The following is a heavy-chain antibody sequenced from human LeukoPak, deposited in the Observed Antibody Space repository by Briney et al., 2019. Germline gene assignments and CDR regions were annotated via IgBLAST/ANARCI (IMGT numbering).Heavy chain of an antibody. CDR2: IKQDGSEK. D-gene: IGHD3-10*01. CDR3: ARDYYYGSGSYYNIRYGMDV. CDR1: GFTFSSYA. Sequence: GGSLRLSCAASGFTFSSYAMSWVRQAPGKGLEWVANIKQDGSEKYYVDSVKGRFTISRDNAKNSLYLQMNSLRAEDTAVYYCARDYYYGSGSYYNIRYGMDVWGQGTTVTVSS. V-gene: IGHV3-7*01. J-gene: IGHJ6*02.